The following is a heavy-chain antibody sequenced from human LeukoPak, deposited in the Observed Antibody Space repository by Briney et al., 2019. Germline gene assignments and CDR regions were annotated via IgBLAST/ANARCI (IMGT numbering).Heavy chain of an antibody. CDR2: IKEDGGAK. J-gene: IGHJ4*02. D-gene: IGHD1-26*01. V-gene: IGHV3-7*03. CDR1: GFTFSDYW. CDR3: ATDSRIVGATGSNDY. Sequence: PGGSLRLSCEASGFTFSDYWMSWVRQAPEKGLEWVANIKEDGGAKNYVDSVKDRFTISRDNAKNSLYLQMNSQRAEDTALYYCATDSRIVGATGSNDYWGQGTLVTVSS.